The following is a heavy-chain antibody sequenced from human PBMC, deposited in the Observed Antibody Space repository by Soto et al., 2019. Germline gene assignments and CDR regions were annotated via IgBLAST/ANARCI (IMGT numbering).Heavy chain of an antibody. CDR3: ARHYGDGYDYVDY. Sequence: QVQLQESGPGLVKPSETLSLTCTVSGWSINTYYWSWIRQPPGKGLEWIGYIYYRANPNYNPSLKRRVTISQATSMNQFSLKLSSVTAADTAVYYCARHYGDGYDYVDYWGQGTLVTVSS. V-gene: IGHV4-59*08. D-gene: IGHD5-12*01. J-gene: IGHJ4*02. CDR2: IYYRANP. CDR1: GWSINTYY.